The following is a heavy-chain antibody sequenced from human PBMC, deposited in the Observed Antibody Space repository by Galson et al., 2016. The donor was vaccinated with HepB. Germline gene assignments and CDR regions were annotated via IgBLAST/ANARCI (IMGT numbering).Heavy chain of an antibody. V-gene: IGHV2-70*11. CDR1: GFSLDTSGLC. Sequence: PALVKPTQTLTLTCSFSGFSLDTSGLCVTWIRQPPGKALEWLARIDWDNVKYFNTSLETRLTISKDTSRNQVVLTMTNMDPMDTATYYCARMTPFYGSGSPPEISFGMDVWGQGTTVTVSS. CDR3: ARMTPFYGSGSPPEISFGMDV. CDR2: IDWDNVK. D-gene: IGHD3-10*01. J-gene: IGHJ6*02.